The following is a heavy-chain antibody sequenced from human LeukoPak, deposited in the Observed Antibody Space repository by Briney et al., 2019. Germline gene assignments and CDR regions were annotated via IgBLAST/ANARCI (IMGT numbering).Heavy chain of an antibody. Sequence: PSETLSLTCTISVGSIGLYYGTWIRQPPGKGLEWIGYIYYSGHSNYNPSLKTRVTISVDTSKNQFSLKLTSVTAADTAVYYCARESWDTMVRGAVFDSWGQGSLVTVSS. J-gene: IGHJ4*02. CDR2: IYYSGHS. CDR3: ARESWDTMVRGAVFDS. V-gene: IGHV4-59*01. CDR1: VGSIGLYY. D-gene: IGHD3-10*01.